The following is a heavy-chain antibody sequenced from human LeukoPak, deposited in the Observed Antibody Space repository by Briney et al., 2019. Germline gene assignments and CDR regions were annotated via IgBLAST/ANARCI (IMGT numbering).Heavy chain of an antibody. V-gene: IGHV3-21*01. J-gene: IGHJ4*02. CDR1: RFTLSSYR. D-gene: IGHD2-15*01. CDR2: ISRSGSYI. CDR3: ARGYCSGGSCYRRVVYFDY. Sequence: GGSLTLSCAASRFTLSSYRMSWVSQPPGKGREWVSSISRSGSYIYYADSVKGRVTISRDNAKSSLYLQMNSVRAEDTAVYYCARGYCSGGSCYRRVVYFDYWGQGTLVTVSS.